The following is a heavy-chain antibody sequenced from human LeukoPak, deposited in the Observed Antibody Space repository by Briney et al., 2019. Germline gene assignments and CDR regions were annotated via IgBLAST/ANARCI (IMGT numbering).Heavy chain of an antibody. Sequence: PSETLSLTCTVSGGSISSGDYYWSWIRQPPGKGLEWIGYIYYSGSTYYNPSLKSRVTISVDTSKNQFSLKLSSVTAADTAVYYCARNGEYYYDSSGYNWFDPWGQGTLVTVSS. CDR2: IYYSGST. V-gene: IGHV4-30-4*08. CDR3: ARNGEYYYDSSGYNWFDP. D-gene: IGHD3-22*01. CDR1: GGSISSGDYY. J-gene: IGHJ5*02.